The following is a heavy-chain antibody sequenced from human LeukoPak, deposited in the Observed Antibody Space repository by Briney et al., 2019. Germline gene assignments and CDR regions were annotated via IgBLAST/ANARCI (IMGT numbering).Heavy chain of an antibody. Sequence: PGGSLRLSCAASGFTFSSYWMHWVRQAPGKGLVWASRINSDGSSTSYADSVKGRFTISRDNAKNTLYLQMNSLRAEDTAVYYCARDFSSSWYYYYYYMDVWGKGTTVTVSS. CDR2: INSDGSST. J-gene: IGHJ6*03. D-gene: IGHD6-13*01. CDR3: ARDFSSSWYYYYYYMDV. V-gene: IGHV3-74*01. CDR1: GFTFSSYW.